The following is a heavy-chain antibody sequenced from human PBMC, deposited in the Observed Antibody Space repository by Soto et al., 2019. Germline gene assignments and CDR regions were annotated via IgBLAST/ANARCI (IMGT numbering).Heavy chain of an antibody. CDR3: VCGGNFFVY. J-gene: IGHJ4*02. CDR1: GFTISTYW. Sequence: EVQLVESGGGLVQPGGSLRLSCAASGFTISTYWMTWVRRPPGKGLEWVANLDQDGSERYYVDSVRGRFTVSRDNAKNSLYLQMNSLRAEDTAVYYGVCGGNFFVYWGQGTLVTVSP. V-gene: IGHV3-7*01. D-gene: IGHD3-16*01. CDR2: LDQDGSER.